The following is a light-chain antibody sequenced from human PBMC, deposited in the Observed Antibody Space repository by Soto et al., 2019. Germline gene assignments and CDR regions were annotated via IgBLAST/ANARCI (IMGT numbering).Light chain of an antibody. Sequence: VLKQSPGTLSLSPGERATLSCRTSQSVSNNYLAWYQQKPGQAPRLFIYGASSRATGIPDRFSGSGSGTDFTLTISRLEPEDFAVYYCQQYGSLVTFGQGTKVDIK. CDR2: GAS. V-gene: IGKV3-20*01. CDR1: QSVSNNY. J-gene: IGKJ1*01. CDR3: QQYGSLVT.